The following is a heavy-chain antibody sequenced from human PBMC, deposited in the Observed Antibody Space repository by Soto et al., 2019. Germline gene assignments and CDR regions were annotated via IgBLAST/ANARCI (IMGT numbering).Heavy chain of an antibody. Sequence: GASVKVSCQTSGYTYSNYGITWVRQAPGQPLEWMGWISAYNGNTNYAQKLQGRVTMTTDTSTSTAYMELRSLRSDDTAVYFCARQNYYSGMDVWGQGTTVTVSS. CDR3: ARQNYYSGMDV. CDR1: GYTYSNYG. V-gene: IGHV1-18*01. CDR2: ISAYNGNT. J-gene: IGHJ6*02.